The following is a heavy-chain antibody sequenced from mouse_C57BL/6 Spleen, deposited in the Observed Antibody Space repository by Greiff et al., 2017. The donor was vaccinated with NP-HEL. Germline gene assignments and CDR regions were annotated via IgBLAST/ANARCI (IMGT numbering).Heavy chain of an antibody. D-gene: IGHD4-1*01. Sequence: EVKLVESGGGLVKPGGSLKLSCAASGFTFSDYGMHWVRQAPEKGLEWVAYISSGSSTIYYADTVKGRFTISRDNAKNTLFLQMTSLRSEDTAMYYCARTGWDDYAMDCWGQGTSVTVSS. V-gene: IGHV5-17*01. CDR3: ARTGWDDYAMDC. J-gene: IGHJ4*01. CDR1: GFTFSDYG. CDR2: ISSGSSTI.